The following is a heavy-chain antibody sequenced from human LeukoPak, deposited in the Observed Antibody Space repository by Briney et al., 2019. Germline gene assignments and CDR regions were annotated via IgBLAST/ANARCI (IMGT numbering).Heavy chain of an antibody. D-gene: IGHD2-2*02. J-gene: IGHJ5*02. CDR2: IYYSGST. CDR1: GGSISSYY. V-gene: IGHV4-59*01. Sequence: SETLSLTCTVSGGSISSYYWSWIRQPPGKGLEWIGYIYYSGSTNYNPSLKSRVTISVDTSKNQFSLKLSSVTAADTAVYYCARRSHLRYCSSTSCYKNWFDPWGQGTQVTVSS. CDR3: ARRSHLRYCSSTSCYKNWFDP.